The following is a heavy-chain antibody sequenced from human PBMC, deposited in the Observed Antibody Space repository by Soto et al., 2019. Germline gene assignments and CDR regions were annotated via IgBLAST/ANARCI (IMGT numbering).Heavy chain of an antibody. CDR1: GYTFTSYA. V-gene: IGHV1-3*01. D-gene: IGHD3-10*02. J-gene: IGHJ4*02. Sequence: ASVKVSCKASGYTFTSYAMHWVRQAPGQRLEWMGWINAGNGNTKYSQKFQGRVTITRDTSASTAYMELSSLRSEDTAVYYCAPAPGLLCLGDWGSAPGGRGTLATSPS. CDR3: APAPGLLCLGDWGSAP. CDR2: INAGNGNT.